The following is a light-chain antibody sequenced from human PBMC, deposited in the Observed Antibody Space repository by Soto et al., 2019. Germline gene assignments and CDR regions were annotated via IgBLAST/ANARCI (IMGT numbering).Light chain of an antibody. V-gene: IGKV3-11*01. CDR1: QSVSSR. CDR2: DAS. Sequence: EIVLTQYPGNLSLSPGESASLSCRDSQSVSSRLAWYQQKPGQAPSLLIYDASNRATGIPARFSGSGSETDFTLNISSLEPEDFAVYYCQQRSNWPHSITCGQGTRLEIK. J-gene: IGKJ5*01. CDR3: QQRSNWPHSIT.